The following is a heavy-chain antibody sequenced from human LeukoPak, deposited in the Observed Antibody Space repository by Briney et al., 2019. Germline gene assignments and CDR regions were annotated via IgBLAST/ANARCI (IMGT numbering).Heavy chain of an antibody. V-gene: IGHV4-4*09. Sequence: PSEALSLTCTVSGGSISSYYWSWIRQPPGKGLEWIGYIYASGSTNYNPSLKSRVAMSIDTSKSQFSLNLSSVTAADTAVYYCARQTRYCSSTSCYNWFDPWGQGTLVTVSS. CDR2: IYASGST. CDR1: GGSISSYY. J-gene: IGHJ5*02. D-gene: IGHD2-2*01. CDR3: ARQTRYCSSTSCYNWFDP.